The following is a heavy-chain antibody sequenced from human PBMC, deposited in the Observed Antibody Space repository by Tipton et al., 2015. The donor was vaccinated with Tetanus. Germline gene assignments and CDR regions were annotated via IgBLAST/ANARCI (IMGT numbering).Heavy chain of an antibody. V-gene: IGHV4-61*08. Sequence: PGLVKPSETLSLTCTVSGASLRGGDYHWSWIRQPPGKGLEWIGYVFHSGSTKYNPSLKSRVTISVDTSKNQFSLKLRSVTAADTAVYYCARDSNFYSYSYKGMDVWGQGTTVTVSS. J-gene: IGHJ6*02. CDR3: ARDSNFYSYSYKGMDV. CDR1: GASLRGGDYH. CDR2: VFHSGST. D-gene: IGHD4-11*01.